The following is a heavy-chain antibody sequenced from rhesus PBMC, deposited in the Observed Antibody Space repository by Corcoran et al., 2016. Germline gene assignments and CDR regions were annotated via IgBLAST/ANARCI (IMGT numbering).Heavy chain of an antibody. J-gene: IGHJ4*01. D-gene: IGHD1-14*01. CDR3: ARVQYSWNDFDY. Sequence: VKLVGSGRGWARPGGSLSIPWAAPGSPFGAYYWVWGGRGKGLGGVSRISNGGGSTWYADSVKSRFTISRENAKNTLYFQMNSLRAEDTAVYYCARVQYSWNDFDYWGQGVLVTVSS. CDR2: ISNGGGST. V-gene: IGHV3-178*01. CDR1: GSPFGAYY.